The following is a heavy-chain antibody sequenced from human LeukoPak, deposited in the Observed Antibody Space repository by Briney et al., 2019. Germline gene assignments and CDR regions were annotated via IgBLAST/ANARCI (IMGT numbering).Heavy chain of an antibody. V-gene: IGHV3-7*01. CDR3: AREDEWNYEDY. Sequence: GGSLRLSCAASGFTFSNYVMNWVRQAPGRGLEWVANIKQDGSEKYSVNSVKGRFTISRDNAKNSLYLQMNSLRAEDTAIYYCAREDEWNYEDYWGQGTLVTVSS. CDR2: IKQDGSEK. J-gene: IGHJ4*02. D-gene: IGHD3-3*01. CDR1: GFTFSNYV.